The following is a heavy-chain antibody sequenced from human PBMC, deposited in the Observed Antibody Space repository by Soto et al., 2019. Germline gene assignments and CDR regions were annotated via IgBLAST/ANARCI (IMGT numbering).Heavy chain of an antibody. V-gene: IGHV4-31*02. CDR3: ARALSSSWYVWFDP. Sequence: SETLSRTWTVSGGSISSGVYYWSWIRQHPGKVLEWIGYIYYSGSTYYNPSLKSRVTISVDTSKNQFSLKLSSVTAADTAVYYCARALSSSWYVWFDPWGQGTLVTVSS. CDR1: GGSISSGVYY. CDR2: IYYSGST. D-gene: IGHD6-13*01. J-gene: IGHJ5*02.